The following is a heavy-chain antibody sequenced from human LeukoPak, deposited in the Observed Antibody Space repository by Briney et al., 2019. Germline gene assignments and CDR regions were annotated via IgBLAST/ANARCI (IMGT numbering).Heavy chain of an antibody. CDR3: ARVDYGDYILIQH. J-gene: IGHJ1*01. CDR2: IYSGGST. D-gene: IGHD4-17*01. V-gene: IGHV3-66*01. CDR1: GFTFSSYA. Sequence: GGSLRLSCAASGFTFSSYAMSWVRQAPGKGLEWVSVIYSGGSTYYADSVKGRFTISRDNSKNTLYLQMNSLRAEDTAVYYCARVDYGDYILIQHWGQGTLVTVSS.